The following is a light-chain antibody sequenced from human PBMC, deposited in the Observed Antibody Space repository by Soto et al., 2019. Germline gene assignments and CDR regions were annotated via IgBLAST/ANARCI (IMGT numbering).Light chain of an antibody. CDR3: QHRNNWHPS. Sequence: EIVLTQSPASLSLSPGASATLSCRASQSVSDYLAWYQQKPGQAPRLLIDDASNRATGIPARFSGSGSGTDFTLTISSLEPEDFAVYYCQHRNNWHPSFGGATKVEIK. V-gene: IGKV3-11*01. CDR2: DAS. CDR1: QSVSDY. J-gene: IGKJ4*01.